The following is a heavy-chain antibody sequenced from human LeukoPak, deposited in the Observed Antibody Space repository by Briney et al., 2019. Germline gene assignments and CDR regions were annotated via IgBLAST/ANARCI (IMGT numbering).Heavy chain of an antibody. CDR2: IYTSGST. V-gene: IGHV4-61*02. D-gene: IGHD6-13*01. Sequence: PSETLSLTCTVSGDSISSSSNYWSWIRQPAGKGLEWIGRIYTSGSTNYNPSLKSRVTISVDKSKNQFSLKLSSVTAADTAVYYCASVYSSSWYSFDYWGQGTLVTVSS. CDR3: ASVYSSSWYSFDY. CDR1: GDSISSSSNY. J-gene: IGHJ4*02.